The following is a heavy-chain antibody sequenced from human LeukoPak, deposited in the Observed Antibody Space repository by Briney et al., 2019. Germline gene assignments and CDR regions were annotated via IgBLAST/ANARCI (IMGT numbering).Heavy chain of an antibody. CDR3: ARGRGGYSDYFDY. CDR2: IYNIGST. Sequence: SETLSLTCTVSGGSISSYYWSWIRQPPGKGLEWIGHIYNIGSTNYNPSLKSRVTISIDTSKNQWSLKLTSVTAADTAVYYCARGRGGYSDYFDYWGQGALVTVSS. D-gene: IGHD5-24*01. J-gene: IGHJ4*02. CDR1: GGSISSYY. V-gene: IGHV4-59*01.